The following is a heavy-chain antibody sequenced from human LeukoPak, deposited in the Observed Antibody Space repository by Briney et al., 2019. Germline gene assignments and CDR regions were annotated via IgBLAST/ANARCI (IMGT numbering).Heavy chain of an antibody. Sequence: GGSLRLSCAASGFTFSNYAMNWVRQAPGKGLEWVSTISGSGGSTYYADSVKGRFTISRDNSKNTLYLQMNSLRAEDTAVYYCAKGFADSPDAFDIWGQGTMVTVSS. CDR2: ISGSGGST. V-gene: IGHV3-23*01. CDR3: AKGFADSPDAFDI. D-gene: IGHD2-15*01. J-gene: IGHJ3*02. CDR1: GFTFSNYA.